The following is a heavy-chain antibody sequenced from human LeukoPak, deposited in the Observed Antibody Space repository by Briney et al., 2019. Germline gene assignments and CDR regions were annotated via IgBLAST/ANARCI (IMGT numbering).Heavy chain of an antibody. CDR1: GFTVSSNY. Sequence: GGSLRLSCAASGFTVSSNYMSWVRQAPGKGLEWVSVMYSGGNTYYADSVKGRFTISRDNSKNTLYLQMNSLRAEDTAVYYCAKGPGLFYGDYVRYFDYWGQGTLVTVSS. CDR2: MYSGGNT. CDR3: AKGPGLFYGDYVRYFDY. J-gene: IGHJ4*02. V-gene: IGHV3-53*01. D-gene: IGHD4-17*01.